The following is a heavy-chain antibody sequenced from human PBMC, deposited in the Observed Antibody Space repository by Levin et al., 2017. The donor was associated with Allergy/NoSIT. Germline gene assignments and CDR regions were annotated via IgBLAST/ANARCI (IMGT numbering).Heavy chain of an antibody. V-gene: IGHV4-39*01. Sequence: SCTVSGGSISSSSYYWGWIRQPPGKGLEWIGSIYYSGSTYYNPSLKSRVTISVDTSKNQFSLKLSSVTAADTAVYYCATEGVSSSWYSYYYYGMDVWGQGTTVTVSS. J-gene: IGHJ6*02. D-gene: IGHD6-13*01. CDR2: IYYSGST. CDR3: ATEGVSSSWYSYYYYGMDV. CDR1: GGSISSSSYY.